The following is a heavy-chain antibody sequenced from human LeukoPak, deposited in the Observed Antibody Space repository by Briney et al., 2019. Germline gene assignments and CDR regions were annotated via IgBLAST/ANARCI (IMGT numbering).Heavy chain of an antibody. CDR2: IYHSGST. Sequence: SETLSLTCAVSGYSISSGYYWGWIRQPPGKGLEWIGGIYHSGSTYYNPSLKSRVTISVDTSKNQFSLKLSSVTAADTAVYYCAREVYYYGSGSYRERIGHFQHWGQGTLVTVSS. V-gene: IGHV4-38-2*02. J-gene: IGHJ1*01. CDR1: GYSISSGYY. CDR3: AREVYYYGSGSYRERIGHFQH. D-gene: IGHD3-10*01.